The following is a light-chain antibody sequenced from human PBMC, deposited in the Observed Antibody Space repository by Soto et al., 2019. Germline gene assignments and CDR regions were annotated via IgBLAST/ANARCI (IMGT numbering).Light chain of an antibody. CDR2: GAS. Sequence: EILMTQSPATLSVSPGESATLSCRASHRVSSYLAWYQQKPGQAPRLLIYGASTRATGIPARFSGSGSGTVFTLTISSLQSEDFAVYCFQQYKNLPLTGGGGTKVEIK. J-gene: IGKJ4*01. V-gene: IGKV3-15*01. CDR3: QQYKNLPLT. CDR1: HRVSSY.